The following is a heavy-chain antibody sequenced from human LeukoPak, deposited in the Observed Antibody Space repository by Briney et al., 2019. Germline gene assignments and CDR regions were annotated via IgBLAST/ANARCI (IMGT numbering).Heavy chain of an antibody. D-gene: IGHD3-3*01. Sequence: ASVKVSCKASGYTFTSYGIRWVRQAPGQGLAWMGWISAYNGNTNYAQKLQGRVTMTTDTSTSTAYMELRSLRSDDTAVYYCARDAITIFGVVTPFDPWGQGTLVTVSS. CDR2: ISAYNGNT. V-gene: IGHV1-18*01. J-gene: IGHJ5*02. CDR1: GYTFTSYG. CDR3: ARDAITIFGVVTPFDP.